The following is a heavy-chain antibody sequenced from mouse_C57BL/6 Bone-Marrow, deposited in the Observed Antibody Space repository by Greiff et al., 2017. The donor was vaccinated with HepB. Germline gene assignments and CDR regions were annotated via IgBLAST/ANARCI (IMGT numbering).Heavy chain of an antibody. CDR3: ARCSSPAWFAY. V-gene: IGHV1-82*01. Sequence: VQLQQSGPELVKPGASVKISCKASGYAFSSSWMNWVKQRPGKGLEWIGRIYPGDGDTNYNGKFKGKATLTADKSSSTAYMQLSSLTSEDSAVYFCARCSSPAWFAYWGQGTLVTVSA. CDR1: GYAFSSSW. D-gene: IGHD1-1*01. CDR2: IYPGDGDT. J-gene: IGHJ3*01.